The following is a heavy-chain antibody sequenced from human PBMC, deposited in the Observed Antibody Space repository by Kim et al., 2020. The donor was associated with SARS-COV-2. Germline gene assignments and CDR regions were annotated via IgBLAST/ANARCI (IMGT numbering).Heavy chain of an antibody. CDR1: GASISDDY. J-gene: IGHJ4*02. CDR2: FSYNKRT. V-gene: IGHV4-59*08. D-gene: IGHD3-9*01. CDR3: ARLPDITRWLFDY. Sequence: SETLSLTCTISGASISDDYWTWIRQPPGKGLEWIGYFSYNKRTSYNPSLKSRVSMSLDTSRNQFSLKLNSVTAADTAAYYCARLPDITRWLFDYWAQGT.